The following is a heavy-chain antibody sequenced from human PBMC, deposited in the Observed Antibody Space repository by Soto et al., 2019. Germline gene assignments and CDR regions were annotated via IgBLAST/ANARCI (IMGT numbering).Heavy chain of an antibody. CDR2: ISSGSSYI. CDR1: GFTFSTYT. V-gene: IGHV3-21*01. CDR3: ASTETMGYSDYYGMDV. Sequence: PGGSLRLSCEASGFTFSTYTMNWVRQAPGKGLEWVSSISSGSSYIYYADSLKGRFTISRDNAKNSLYLQMNSLRAEDTAVYHCASTETMGYSDYYGMDVWGQGTTVTVSS. D-gene: IGHD2-21*01. J-gene: IGHJ6*02.